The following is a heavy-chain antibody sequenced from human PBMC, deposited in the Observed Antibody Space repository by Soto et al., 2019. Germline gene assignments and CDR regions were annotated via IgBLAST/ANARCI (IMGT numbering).Heavy chain of an antibody. CDR2: MYHSGST. J-gene: IGHJ4*02. CDR3: VRDYSGSSFDY. Sequence: SETLSLTCAVSGYAIISGYYWGVIRQPPGKGLEWIGSMYHSGSTDYNPSLKSRITISVDTSKNQFSLKLRSATAADTAVYYCVRDYSGSSFDYWGQGTLVTVSS. V-gene: IGHV4-38-2*02. D-gene: IGHD1-26*01. CDR1: GYAIISGYY.